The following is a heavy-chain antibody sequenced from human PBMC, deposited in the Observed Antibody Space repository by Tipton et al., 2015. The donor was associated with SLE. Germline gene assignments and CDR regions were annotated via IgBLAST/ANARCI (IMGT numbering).Heavy chain of an antibody. Sequence: TLSLTCTVSGGSVSSGSYYWSWIRQPPGKGLEWIGYIYYSGSTNYNPSLKSRVTISVDTSKNQFSLKLSSVTAADTAVYYCARDPYGSGSYRYWGQGTLVTVSS. CDR3: ARDPYGSGSYRY. CDR2: IYYSGST. CDR1: GGSVSSGSYY. J-gene: IGHJ4*02. D-gene: IGHD3-10*01. V-gene: IGHV4-61*01.